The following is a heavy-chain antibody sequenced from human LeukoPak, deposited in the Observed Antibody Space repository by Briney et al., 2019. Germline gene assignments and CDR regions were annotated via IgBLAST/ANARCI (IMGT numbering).Heavy chain of an antibody. D-gene: IGHD3-22*01. CDR1: GYTFNIYA. J-gene: IGHJ4*02. Sequence: AASVKVSCKASGYTFNIYAMHWVRQAPGQRLEWMGWINAGNGNTKYSQKFQGRVTITRDTSASTAYMELSSLTSEDTAVYYCARAPAYYYDSSGYSNDFDSWGQGTLVTVSS. CDR2: INAGNGNT. V-gene: IGHV1-3*01. CDR3: ARAPAYYYDSSGYSNDFDS.